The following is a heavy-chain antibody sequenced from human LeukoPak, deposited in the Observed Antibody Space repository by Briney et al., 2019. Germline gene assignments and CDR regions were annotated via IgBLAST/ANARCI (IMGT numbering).Heavy chain of an antibody. V-gene: IGHV4-34*01. D-gene: IGHD3-10*01. Sequence: SETLSLTCTVSGGSISSYYWSWIRQPPGKGLEWIGEINHSGSTNYNPSLKSRVTISVDTSKNQFSLKLSSVTAADTAVYYCATSYYGSGPAANFDYWGQGTLVTVSS. CDR1: GGSISSYY. CDR3: ATSYYGSGPAANFDY. CDR2: INHSGST. J-gene: IGHJ4*02.